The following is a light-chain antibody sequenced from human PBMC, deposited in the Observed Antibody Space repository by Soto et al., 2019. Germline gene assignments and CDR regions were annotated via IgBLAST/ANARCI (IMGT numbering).Light chain of an antibody. CDR2: VAS. CDR1: QSINRY. Sequence: DIQMTQSPSSLSASVGARVTITCRASQSINRYLNWYQQKPGKAPNLLIYVASSLQSGVPSRFSGSGSGTDFTLTISSLQPEDFATYYCQQSYRSPLTFGGGTKVDIK. V-gene: IGKV1-39*01. CDR3: QQSYRSPLT. J-gene: IGKJ4*01.